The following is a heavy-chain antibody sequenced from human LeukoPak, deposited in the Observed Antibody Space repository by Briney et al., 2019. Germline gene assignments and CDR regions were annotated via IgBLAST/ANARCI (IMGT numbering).Heavy chain of an antibody. J-gene: IGHJ4*02. CDR2: IYSSGTT. Sequence: KPSETLSLTCTVSGVSIRGYYWSWIRQPPGKGLEWIGYIYSSGTTNYNPSLKSRVTISVDTSKNQFSLKLSSVTAADTAVYYCARGSGWFNYWGQGTLVTVSS. CDR1: GVSIRGYY. CDR3: ARGSGWFNY. V-gene: IGHV4-59*08. D-gene: IGHD6-19*01.